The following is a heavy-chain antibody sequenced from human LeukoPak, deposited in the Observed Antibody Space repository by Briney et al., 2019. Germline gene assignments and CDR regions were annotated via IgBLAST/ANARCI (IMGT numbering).Heavy chain of an antibody. CDR2: ISGSGGST. D-gene: IGHD4-17*01. CDR1: GFTFSSYA. J-gene: IGHJ4*02. Sequence: GGSLRLSCAASGFTFSSYAMSWVRQAPGKGLEWVSAISGSGGSTYYADSVKGRLTISRDNSKNTLYLQMNSLRAEDTAVYYCAKVRARPYYFDYWGQGTLVTVSS. V-gene: IGHV3-23*01. CDR3: AKVRARPYYFDY.